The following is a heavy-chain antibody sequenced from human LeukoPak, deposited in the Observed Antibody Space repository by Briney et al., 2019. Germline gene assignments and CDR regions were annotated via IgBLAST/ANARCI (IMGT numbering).Heavy chain of an antibody. CDR2: INPSGGST. CDR3: AREAPVGSVFDDVGHFDY. Sequence: ASVKISCKASGYTFTSYYMHWVRQAPGQGLEWMGIINPSGGSTPHAQKFQGRVTMTRDTSTSTVYMELNNLRSEDTALYYCAREAPVGSVFDDVGHFDYWGQGTLVTVSS. D-gene: IGHD1-26*01. CDR1: GYTFTSYY. V-gene: IGHV1-46*01. J-gene: IGHJ4*02.